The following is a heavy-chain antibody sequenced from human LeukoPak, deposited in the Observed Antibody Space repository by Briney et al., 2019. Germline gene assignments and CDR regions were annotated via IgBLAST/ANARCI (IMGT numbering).Heavy chain of an antibody. V-gene: IGHV1-46*01. CDR3: ARVGGSGSYFYYFDY. CDR2: INPSGGST. D-gene: IGHD3-10*01. Sequence: ASVKVSCKASGYTFTSYYMHWVRQAPGQGLEWMGIINPSGGSTSYAQKFQGRVTMTRDMSTNTVYMELSSLRSEDTAVYYCARVGGSGSYFYYFDYWGQGTLVTVSS. CDR1: GYTFTSYY. J-gene: IGHJ4*02.